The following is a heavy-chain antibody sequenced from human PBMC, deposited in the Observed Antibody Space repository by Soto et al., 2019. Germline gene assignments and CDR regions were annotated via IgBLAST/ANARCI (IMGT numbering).Heavy chain of an antibody. CDR2: INPSGGST. CDR1: GYTFTSSY. Sequence: GASVKVSCKASGYTFTSSYMHWVRQAPGQGLEWMGIINPSGGSTTYAQKFQGRATMTRDTSTSTVYMELSSLRSEDTAVYYCARVRREGELLLDASDVWGQGTMVTVSS. D-gene: IGHD1-26*01. CDR3: ARVRREGELLLDASDV. J-gene: IGHJ3*01. V-gene: IGHV1-46*03.